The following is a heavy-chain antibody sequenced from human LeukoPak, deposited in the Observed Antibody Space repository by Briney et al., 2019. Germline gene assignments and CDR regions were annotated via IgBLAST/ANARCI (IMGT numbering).Heavy chain of an antibody. CDR3: ARDVVSGYNWFDP. Sequence: GASVKVSCKASGYTFTSYDINWVRQAPGQGLEWMGWISAYNGNTNYAQKLQGRVTMTTDTSTSTAYMELRSLRSDDTAVYYCARDVVSGYNWFDPWGQGTLVTVSS. D-gene: IGHD2-21*01. V-gene: IGHV1-18*01. J-gene: IGHJ5*02. CDR1: GYTFTSYD. CDR2: ISAYNGNT.